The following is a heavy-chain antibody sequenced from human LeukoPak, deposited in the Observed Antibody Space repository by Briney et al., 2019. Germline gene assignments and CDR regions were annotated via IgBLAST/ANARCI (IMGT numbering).Heavy chain of an antibody. J-gene: IGHJ4*02. CDR3: ARDPVRGYYDSGGYSYFDY. CDR1: GYTFTSYY. D-gene: IGHD3-22*01. CDR2: INPISGST. V-gene: IGHV1-46*01. Sequence: ASVKVSCKASGYTFTSYYFHWVRQAPGQGLEWMGIINPISGSTSYAQKFQGRVTMPRDTSTSTVYMELSSLRSEDTAVYYCARDPVRGYYDSGGYSYFDYWGQGTLVTVSS.